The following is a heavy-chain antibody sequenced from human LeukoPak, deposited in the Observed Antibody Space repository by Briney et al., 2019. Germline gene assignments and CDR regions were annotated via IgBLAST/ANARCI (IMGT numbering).Heavy chain of an antibody. CDR2: IYSGDTT. CDR1: GFTVSTNY. D-gene: IGHD3-10*01. Sequence: GGSLRLSCAASGFTVSTNYMSWVRQAPGKGLEWVSVIYSGDTTFYADSVRGKFTISRDNSKNTLYLQMNSLRAEDTAVYYCASILRSSSGYYFDYWGQGTLVTVSS. V-gene: IGHV3-66*01. CDR3: ASILRSSSGYYFDY. J-gene: IGHJ4*02.